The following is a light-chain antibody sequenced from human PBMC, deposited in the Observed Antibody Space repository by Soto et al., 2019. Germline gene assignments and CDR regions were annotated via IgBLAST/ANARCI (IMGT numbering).Light chain of an antibody. CDR3: QQYNLFSYT. J-gene: IGKJ2*01. CDR1: QSISNW. V-gene: IGKV1-5*01. CDR2: DAS. Sequence: DIQMIQSPSTLSASVGDRVTITCRASQSISNWLAWYQQKPGKAPKLLIYDASHLESGVPSRFSGSGSGTEFTLTIRSLQPDDFATYYCQQYNLFSYTFGQGTTLEIK.